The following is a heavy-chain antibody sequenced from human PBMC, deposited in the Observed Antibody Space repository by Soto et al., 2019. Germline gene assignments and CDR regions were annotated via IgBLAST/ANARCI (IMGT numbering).Heavy chain of an antibody. J-gene: IGHJ4*02. V-gene: IGHV3-9*01. CDR2: ISWNSGSI. CDR1: GFTFDDYA. CDR3: AKERDKYYDYIWGSYHKDGYFDY. D-gene: IGHD3-16*02. Sequence: GGSLRLSCAASGFTFDDYAMHWVRQAPGKGLEWVSGISWNSGSIGYADSVKGRFTISRDNAKNSLYLQMNSLRAEDTALYYCAKERDKYYDYIWGSYHKDGYFDYWGQGTLVTVSS.